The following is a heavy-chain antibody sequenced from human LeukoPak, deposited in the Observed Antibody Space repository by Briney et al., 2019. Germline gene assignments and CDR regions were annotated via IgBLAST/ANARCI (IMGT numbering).Heavy chain of an antibody. V-gene: IGHV4-59*01. CDR2: IYYSGST. CDR3: ARGTDSGGYYYSNYFDY. Sequence: SETLSLTCTISSFSISSYYWSWIRQPPGKGLEWIGYIYYSGSTNYNPSLKSRVTILVDTSKNTYSLKLSSVTELRRLRYDCARGTDSGGYYYSNYFDYWGQGTLVTVSS. CDR1: SFSISSYY. J-gene: IGHJ4*02. D-gene: IGHD3-22*01.